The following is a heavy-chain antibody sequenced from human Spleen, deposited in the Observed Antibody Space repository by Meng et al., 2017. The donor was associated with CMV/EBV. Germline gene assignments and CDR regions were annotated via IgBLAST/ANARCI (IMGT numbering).Heavy chain of an antibody. D-gene: IGHD3-22*01. CDR1: GAS. CDR3: TTQTYYYDDSGSYHWYDP. CDR2: IRTKTNNYAT. V-gene: IGHV3-73*01. J-gene: IGHJ5*02. Sequence: GASMHWIRQASGKELEWVGSIRTKTNNYATVYAASVKGRFTISRDDSMNKAYLQINSLKTEDTAVYYCTTQTYYYDDSGSYHWYDPWGQGTLVTVSS.